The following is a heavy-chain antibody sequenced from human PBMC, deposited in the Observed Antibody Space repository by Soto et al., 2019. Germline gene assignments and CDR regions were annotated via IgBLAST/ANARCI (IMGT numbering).Heavy chain of an antibody. CDR2: IIPILGIA. V-gene: IGHV1-69*04. CDR1: GGTFSSYT. Sequence: PSVKVSCKASGGTFSSYTISWVRQAPGQGLEWMGRIIPILGIANYAQKFQGRVTITADKSTSTAYMELSSLRSEDTAVYYCARDRGRLNYYDSSGYYPPDAFDIWG. CDR3: ARDRGRLNYYDSSGYYPPDAFDI. D-gene: IGHD3-22*01. J-gene: IGHJ3*02.